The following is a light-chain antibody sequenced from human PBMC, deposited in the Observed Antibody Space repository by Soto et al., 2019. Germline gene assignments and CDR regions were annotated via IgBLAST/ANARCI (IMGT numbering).Light chain of an antibody. CDR3: QQSFSTTWT. J-gene: IGKJ1*01. V-gene: IGKV1-39*01. Sequence: DIPMTQSPSSLSASVGDRVTITCRASQTILTYLNWYQQKPGQAPKLLIYAASSLQSGVPSSFSGGGSATDFTLTISSLQPEDFATYYCQQSFSTTWTFGHGTKVDIK. CDR1: QTILTY. CDR2: AAS.